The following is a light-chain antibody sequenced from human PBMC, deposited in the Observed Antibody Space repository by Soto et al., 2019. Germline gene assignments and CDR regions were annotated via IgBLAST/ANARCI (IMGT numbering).Light chain of an antibody. J-gene: IGKJ1*01. CDR3: KQYNNWWT. V-gene: IGKV3-15*01. CDR1: QSVSSS. CDR2: GAS. Sequence: EIVMTQPPATLSVSPGERATLSCRASQSVSSSLAWYQQKPGQAPRILIYGASTRATGIQARFSGSGSGTEFTLTIRSLQSEDFAVYYCKQYNNWWTCGQGTKVEIK.